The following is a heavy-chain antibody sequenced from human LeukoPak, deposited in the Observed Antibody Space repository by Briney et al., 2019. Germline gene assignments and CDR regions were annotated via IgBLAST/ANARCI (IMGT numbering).Heavy chain of an antibody. D-gene: IGHD4-17*01. CDR1: GGSISSSSYY. V-gene: IGHV4-39*01. J-gene: IGHJ3*02. CDR2: IYYSGST. CDR3: ARQPTTVATRDAFDI. Sequence: SETLSLTCTVSGGSISSSSYYWGWIRQPPGKGLEWIGSIYYSGSTYYNPSLKSRVTISVDTSKNQFSLKLSSVTAADTAVYYCARQPTTVATRDAFDIWGQGTMVTVSS.